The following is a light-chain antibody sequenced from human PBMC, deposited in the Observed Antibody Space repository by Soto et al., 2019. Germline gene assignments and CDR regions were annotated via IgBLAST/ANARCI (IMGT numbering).Light chain of an antibody. CDR3: QSYDKRLTAYV. J-gene: IGLJ1*01. CDR2: TNT. Sequence: QSVLTQPPSASGTPGQRVTISCSGSSSNVGGNPVNWYQHVPTTAPKLLIYTNTQRPSGVPDRLSASKSGTSASLAITGLQAEDEGHYYCQSYDKRLTAYVFGTGTKVTVL. CDR1: SSNVGGNP. V-gene: IGLV1-44*01.